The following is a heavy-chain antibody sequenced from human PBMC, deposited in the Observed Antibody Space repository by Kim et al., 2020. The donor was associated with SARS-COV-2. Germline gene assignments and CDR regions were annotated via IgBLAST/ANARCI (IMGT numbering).Heavy chain of an antibody. J-gene: IGHJ3*02. D-gene: IGHD3-3*02. CDR3: TNVSGESLAFYDAFDI. CDR1: GFTFSDSA. CDR2: IRSKANSYAT. V-gene: IGHV3-73*01. Sequence: GGSLRLSCAASGFTFSDSAMHWVRQAPGKGLEWVGRIRSKANSYATAYAAPVKGRFTISRDDSKYTLYLQMNSLKTEDTAVYYCTNVSGESLAFYDAFDIWGQGTTVTVSS.